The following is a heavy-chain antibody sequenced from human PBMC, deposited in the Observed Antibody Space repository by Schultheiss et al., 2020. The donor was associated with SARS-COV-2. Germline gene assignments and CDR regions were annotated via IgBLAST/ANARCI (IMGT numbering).Heavy chain of an antibody. CDR3: AKHRYDFWSGYKTAYFDY. D-gene: IGHD3-3*01. CDR1: GFTFSSYA. Sequence: GESLKISCAASGFTFSSYAMSWVRQAPGKGLEWVSAISGSGGSTYYADSVKGRFTISRDNFKNTLYLQMNSLRAEDTAVYYCAKHRYDFWSGYKTAYFDYWGQGTLVTVSS. J-gene: IGHJ4*02. CDR2: ISGSGGST. V-gene: IGHV3-23*01.